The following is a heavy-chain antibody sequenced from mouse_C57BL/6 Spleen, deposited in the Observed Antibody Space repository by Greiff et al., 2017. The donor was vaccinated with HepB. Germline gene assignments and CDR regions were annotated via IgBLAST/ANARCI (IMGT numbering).Heavy chain of an antibody. D-gene: IGHD1-1*01. CDR3: TSEDGSIVSFDV. CDR2: IDPETGGT. Sequence: QVQLQQSGAELVRPGASVTLSCKASGYTFTDYEMHWVKQTPVHGLEWIGAIDPETGGTAYNQKFKGKAILTADKSSSTAYMELRSLTSEDSAVYYCTSEDGSIVSFDVWGTGTTVTVSS. V-gene: IGHV1-15*01. CDR1: GYTFTDYE. J-gene: IGHJ1*03.